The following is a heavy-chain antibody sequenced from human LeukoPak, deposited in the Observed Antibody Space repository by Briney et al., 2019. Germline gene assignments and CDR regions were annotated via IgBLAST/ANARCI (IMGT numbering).Heavy chain of an antibody. CDR2: INHSGST. Sequence: SETLSLTCAVYGGSFSGYYWSWIRQPPGKGLEWIGEINHSGSTNYNPSLKSRVTISVDTSKNQFSLKLSSVTAADTAVYYCARGPLPATVTGLDSAAFDIWGQGTMVTVSS. J-gene: IGHJ3*02. D-gene: IGHD4-17*01. CDR1: GGSFSGYY. V-gene: IGHV4-34*01. CDR3: ARGPLPATVTGLDSAAFDI.